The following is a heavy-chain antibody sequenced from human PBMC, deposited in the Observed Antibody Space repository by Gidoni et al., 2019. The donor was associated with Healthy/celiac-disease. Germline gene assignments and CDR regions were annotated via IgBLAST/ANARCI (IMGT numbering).Heavy chain of an antibody. J-gene: IGHJ6*02. D-gene: IGHD2-2*01. Sequence: EVQLVESGGGLVQPGGSLKLSCAASGFTFSGSAMHWVRQASGKGLEWVGRIRSKANSYATAYAASVKGRFTISRDDSKNTAYLQMNSLKTEDTAVYYCTRQVVPAAIGYYYYYGMDVWGQGTTVTVSS. CDR2: IRSKANSYAT. V-gene: IGHV3-73*02. CDR3: TRQVVPAAIGYYYYYGMDV. CDR1: GFTFSGSA.